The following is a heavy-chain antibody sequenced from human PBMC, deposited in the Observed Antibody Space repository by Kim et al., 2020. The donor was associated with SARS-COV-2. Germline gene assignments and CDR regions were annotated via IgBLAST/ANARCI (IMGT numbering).Heavy chain of an antibody. CDR3: AKDVRGRGIDL. J-gene: IGHJ4*02. CDR1: GFTFSNSA. D-gene: IGHD3-10*02. V-gene: IGHV3-23*03. CDR2: INSDSSGT. Sequence: GGSLRLSCAASGFTFSNSAMNWVRQAPGKGLEWVSFINSDSSGTFYADSVKGRFTISRDNSKNTLYLQMNSLRVEDTATYYCAKDVRGRGIDLGGQG.